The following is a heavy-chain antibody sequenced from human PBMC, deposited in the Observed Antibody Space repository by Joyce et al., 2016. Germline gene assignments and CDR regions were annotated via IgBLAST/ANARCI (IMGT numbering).Heavy chain of an antibody. V-gene: IGHV3-21*02. CDR1: GFTFSASS. D-gene: IGHD3-16*01. CDR3: ARGGKDYEYSMDV. Sequence: EVQLVESGGSLVKPGGSLRISCAASGFTFSASSMSWFRQAPGKGLEWVSAISGDSSFIFYAGSVRDRFTVSRVNANNSLYLQMYSLRVEDTAVCYCARGGKDYEYSMDVWGQGTTVTVSS. J-gene: IGHJ6*02. CDR2: ISGDSSFI.